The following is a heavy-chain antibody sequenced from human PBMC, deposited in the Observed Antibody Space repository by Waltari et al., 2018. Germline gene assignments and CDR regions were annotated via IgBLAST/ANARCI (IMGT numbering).Heavy chain of an antibody. J-gene: IGHJ4*02. Sequence: QVQLQQWGAGLLKPSETLSLTCAVYGGSFSGYYWSWIRQPPGKGLEWIGEINHSGSTNDNPSLKSRVTISVDTSKNQFSLKLSSVTAADTAVYYCARLPVASSSFDYWGQGTLVTVSS. D-gene: IGHD6-13*01. CDR1: GGSFSGYY. CDR3: ARLPVASSSFDY. V-gene: IGHV4-34*01. CDR2: INHSGST.